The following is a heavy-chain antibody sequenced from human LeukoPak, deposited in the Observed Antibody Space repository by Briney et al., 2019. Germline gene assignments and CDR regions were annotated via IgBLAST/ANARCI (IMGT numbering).Heavy chain of an antibody. CDR2: IIPIFGTA. D-gene: IGHD6-13*01. Sequence: SVKVSCKASGGTFSSYAISWVRQAPGQGLEWMGGIIPIFGTANYAQKFQGRVTITADKSTSTAYMELSSLRSEDTAVYYCARSPPSSWVCDYWGQGTLVTVSS. CDR1: GGTFSSYA. V-gene: IGHV1-69*06. CDR3: ARSPPSSWVCDY. J-gene: IGHJ4*02.